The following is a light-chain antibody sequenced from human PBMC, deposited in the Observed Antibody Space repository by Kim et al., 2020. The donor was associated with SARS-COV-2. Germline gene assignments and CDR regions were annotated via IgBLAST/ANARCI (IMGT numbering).Light chain of an antibody. Sequence: SASVGDRVTITCRTSQDIDNYFNWYQHRPGEAPTLLVYGATTLHSGVPSRFSGTGSGTDFSLTLSSLQPEDSATYYCQQSYSSPWTFGQGTKLEIK. V-gene: IGKV1-39*01. J-gene: IGKJ2*02. CDR3: QQSYSSPWT. CDR1: QDIDNY. CDR2: GAT.